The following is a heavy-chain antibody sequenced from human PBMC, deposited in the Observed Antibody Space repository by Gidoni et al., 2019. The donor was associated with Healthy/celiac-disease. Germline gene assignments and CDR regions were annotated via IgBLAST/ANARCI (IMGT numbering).Heavy chain of an antibody. Sequence: EVQLVESGGGLVQPGGSLRLSCAASGFAFSIDSLNWVLQAPGKGLEWVSYISSSSSTIYYADSVKGRFTISRDNAKNSLYLQMNSLRDEDTAVYYCARDMRPGAAAGSRVYFDYWGQGTLVTVSS. CDR2: ISSSSSTI. CDR3: ARDMRPGAAAGSRVYFDY. J-gene: IGHJ4*02. CDR1: GFAFSIDS. D-gene: IGHD6-13*01. V-gene: IGHV3-48*02.